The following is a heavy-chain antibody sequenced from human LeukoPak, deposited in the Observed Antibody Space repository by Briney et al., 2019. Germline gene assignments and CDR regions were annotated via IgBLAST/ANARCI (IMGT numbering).Heavy chain of an antibody. CDR3: ARMDYDSIVGDPFDI. Sequence: SETLSLTCTVSGGSISSYYWSWIRQPPGKGLEWIGYIYYSGSTNYNPSLKSRVTISVDTSKNQFSLKLSSVTAADTAVYYCARMDYDSIVGDPFDIWGQGTMVTVSS. J-gene: IGHJ3*02. D-gene: IGHD3-22*01. CDR1: GGSISSYY. V-gene: IGHV4-59*12. CDR2: IYYSGST.